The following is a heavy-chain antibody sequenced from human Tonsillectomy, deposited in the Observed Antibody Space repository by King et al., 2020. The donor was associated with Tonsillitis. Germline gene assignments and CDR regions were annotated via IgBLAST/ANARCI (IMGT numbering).Heavy chain of an antibody. CDR1: GYTFTNYG. D-gene: IGHD2-15*01. J-gene: IGHJ3*02. CDR2: ISTYNGNT. V-gene: IGHV1-18*04. CDR3: ARDRAIAVVVAAVSDAFDI. Sequence: QLVQSGGEVKKPGASVKVSCKASGYTFTNYGISWERQAPGQGLEWMGWISTYNGNTNYAEKLQDRVTMTTDTSTSTAYMELRSLRSDDTAVYYCARDRAIAVVVAAVSDAFDIWGQGTMVTVSS.